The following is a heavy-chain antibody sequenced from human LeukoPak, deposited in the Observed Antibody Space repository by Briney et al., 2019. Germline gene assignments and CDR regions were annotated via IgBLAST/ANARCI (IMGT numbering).Heavy chain of an antibody. CDR2: INHSGST. CDR1: GGSFSGYY. D-gene: IGHD6-19*01. V-gene: IGHV4-34*01. J-gene: IGHJ4*02. CDR3: ARTSSSGLVGGYYFDY. Sequence: SETLSLTCAVYGGSFSGYYWSWIRQPPGKGLEWTGEINHSGSTYYNPSLKSRVTISVDTSKNQFSLKLSSVTAADTAVYYCARTSSSGLVGGYYFDYWGREPWSPSPQ.